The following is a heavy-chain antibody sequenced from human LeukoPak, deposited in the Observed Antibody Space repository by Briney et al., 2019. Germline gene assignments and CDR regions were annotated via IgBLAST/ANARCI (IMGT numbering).Heavy chain of an antibody. J-gene: IGHJ4*02. CDR3: ARSGWGYSYGSYFDY. Sequence: SETLSLTCAVYGGSFSGYYWSWIRQPPGKGLEWIGEINHSGSTNYNPSLKSRVTISVDTSKNQFSLKPSSVTAADTAVYYCARSGWGYSYGSYFDYWGQGTLVAVSS. CDR2: INHSGST. D-gene: IGHD5-18*01. V-gene: IGHV4-34*01. CDR1: GGSFSGYY.